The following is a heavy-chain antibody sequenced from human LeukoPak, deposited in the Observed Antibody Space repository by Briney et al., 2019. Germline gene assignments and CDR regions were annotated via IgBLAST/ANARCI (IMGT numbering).Heavy chain of an antibody. CDR3: AKGYVLTGYSTPLDY. CDR1: GGSISSSSNY. CDR2: IYYSGST. V-gene: IGHV4-39*07. D-gene: IGHD3-9*01. Sequence: PSETLSLTCTGSGGSISSSSNYWGWIRQPPGKGLEWIGSIYYSGSTYYNPSLKSRVTISVDTSKNQFSLKLSSVTAADTAVYYCAKGYVLTGYSTPLDYWGQGTLVTVSS. J-gene: IGHJ4*02.